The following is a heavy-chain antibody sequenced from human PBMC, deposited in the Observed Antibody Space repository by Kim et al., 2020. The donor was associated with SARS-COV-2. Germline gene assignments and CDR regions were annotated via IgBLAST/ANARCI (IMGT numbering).Heavy chain of an antibody. CDR3: ARYRYDGQQLGWFDP. Sequence: SETLSLTCAVYGGSFSGYYWSWIRQPPGKGLEWIGEINHSGSTNYNPSLKSRVTISVDTSKNQFSLKLSSVTAADTAVYYCARYRYDGQQLGWFDPWGQGTLVTVSS. J-gene: IGHJ5*02. CDR2: INHSGST. V-gene: IGHV4-34*01. D-gene: IGHD6-13*01. CDR1: GGSFSGYY.